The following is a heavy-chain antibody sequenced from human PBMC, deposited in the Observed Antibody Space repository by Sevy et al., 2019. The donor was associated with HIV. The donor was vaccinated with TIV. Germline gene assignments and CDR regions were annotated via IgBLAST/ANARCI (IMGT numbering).Heavy chain of an antibody. D-gene: IGHD4-17*01. CDR1: GFTFSSFG. V-gene: IGHV3-33*01. Sequence: GGSLRLSCAASGFTFSSFGMHWVRQAPGKGLEWLAVIWFDGSNTYYSDSVKGRFTISRDMAKNTLHLQMNSLRAEDTAVYYCARDLEFYDYGDYGPAFMPDFWGHGTLVTVSS. CDR3: ARDLEFYDYGDYGPAFMPDF. J-gene: IGHJ4*01. CDR2: IWFDGSNT.